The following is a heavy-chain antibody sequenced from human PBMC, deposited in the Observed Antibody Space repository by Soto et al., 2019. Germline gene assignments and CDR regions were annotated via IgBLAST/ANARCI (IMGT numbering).Heavy chain of an antibody. D-gene: IGHD1-26*01. CDR1: GFTLGAYS. J-gene: IGHJ4*02. CDR2: ISDSGSRM. V-gene: IGHV3-48*01. Sequence: EVQLVESGGGLVQPGGSLRPSCVVSGFTLGAYSMNWVRQAPGKGLEWVSYISDSGSRMYYADSVKGRFTISRDSARNSLFLQMNSLRAEDTAVYYCAPQGVGATGYLYWGQGTLVTVSS. CDR3: APQGVGATGYLY.